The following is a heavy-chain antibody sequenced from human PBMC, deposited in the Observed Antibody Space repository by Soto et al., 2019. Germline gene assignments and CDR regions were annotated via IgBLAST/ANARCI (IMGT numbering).Heavy chain of an antibody. D-gene: IGHD2-2*01. CDR1: GSTFSSYT. J-gene: IGHJ2*01. Sequence: QVQLVQSGAEVKKPGSSVKVSCKASGSTFSSYTISWVRQAPGQGLEWMGRIIPILGIANYAQKFQGRVTITADKSTRTAYMELSSLRSEDTAVYYCARGGGQYCSSTSCYPYWYFDLWGRGTLVTVSS. V-gene: IGHV1-69*02. CDR2: IIPILGIA. CDR3: ARGGGQYCSSTSCYPYWYFDL.